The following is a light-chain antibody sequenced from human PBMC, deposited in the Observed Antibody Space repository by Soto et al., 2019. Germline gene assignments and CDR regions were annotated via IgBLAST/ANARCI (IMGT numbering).Light chain of an antibody. J-gene: IGKJ1*01. V-gene: IGKV3-20*01. CDR1: QSVSSSY. CDR2: GAS. Sequence: EIVLTQSPGTLSLSPVERATLSCRASQSVSSSYLAWYQQKPGQAPRLLIYGASSRATGIPDRFSGSGSGTDFTLTISRLEPEDFAVYYCQQYGSSRTFGQGTRWIS. CDR3: QQYGSSRT.